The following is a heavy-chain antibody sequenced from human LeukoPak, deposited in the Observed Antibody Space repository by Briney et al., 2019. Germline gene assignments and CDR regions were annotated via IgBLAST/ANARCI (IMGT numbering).Heavy chain of an antibody. Sequence: PSETLSLTCAVYGGSFSGYYWSWIRQPPGKGLEWIGEINHSGSTNYNPSLKSRVTISVDTSKNQFSLKLSSVTAADTAVYYCARAAWAGTVDYWGQGTLVTVFS. J-gene: IGHJ4*02. V-gene: IGHV4-34*01. CDR2: INHSGST. D-gene: IGHD6-19*01. CDR3: ARAAWAGTVDY. CDR1: GGSFSGYY.